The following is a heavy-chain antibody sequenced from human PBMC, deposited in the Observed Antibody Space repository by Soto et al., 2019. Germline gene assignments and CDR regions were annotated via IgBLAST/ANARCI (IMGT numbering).Heavy chain of an antibody. D-gene: IGHD6-13*01. CDR3: ARAAAGNWFDP. J-gene: IGHJ5*02. V-gene: IGHV4-30-4*01. Sequence: SETLSLTCTVSGGSISSGDYYWSWIRQPPGKGLEWIGYIYYSGSTYYNPSLKSRVTISVDTSKNQFSLKLSSVTAADTAVYYCARAAAGNWFDPWGQGTLVTVSS. CDR2: IYYSGST. CDR1: GGSISSGDYY.